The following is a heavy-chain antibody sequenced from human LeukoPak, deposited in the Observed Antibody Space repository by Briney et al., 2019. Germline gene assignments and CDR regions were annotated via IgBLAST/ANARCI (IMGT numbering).Heavy chain of an antibody. Sequence: SETLSLTCTVSGGSISSGGYYWSWIRQHPGKGLEWIGYIYYSGSTNYNPSLKSRVTISVDTSKNQFSLKLSSVTAADTAVYYCARGRPRDYYYGMDVWGQGTTVTVSS. V-gene: IGHV4-61*08. CDR2: IYYSGST. J-gene: IGHJ6*02. CDR3: ARGRPRDYYYGMDV. D-gene: IGHD6-25*01. CDR1: GGSISSGGYY.